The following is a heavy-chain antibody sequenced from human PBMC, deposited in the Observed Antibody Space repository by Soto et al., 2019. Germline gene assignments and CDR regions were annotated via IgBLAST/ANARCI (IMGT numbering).Heavy chain of an antibody. CDR2: IFHSGIS. D-gene: IGHD6-6*01. CDR1: GGSISSSSYS. CDR3: ARRISARTYYFDY. J-gene: IGHJ4*02. V-gene: IGHV4-30-2*01. Sequence: SETLSLTCTVSGGSISSSSYSWSWIRQPPGKGLEWIGYIFHSGISYSNPSLRGRVTMSVDGSKNRFSLRLSSVTAADTAVYYCARRISARTYYFDYWGQGTLVTVSS.